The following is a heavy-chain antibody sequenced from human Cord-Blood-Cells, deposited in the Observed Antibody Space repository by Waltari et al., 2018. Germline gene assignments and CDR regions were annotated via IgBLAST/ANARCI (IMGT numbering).Heavy chain of an antibody. J-gene: IGHJ4*02. CDR1: GGSFSGYY. CDR3: ARLPRYCTNGVCYTDVVDY. Sequence: QVQLPQWGAGLLKPSETLSLTCAVYGGSFSGYYWSWIRPPTGKGLEWIGETKHSRPTHNNPPLNGRVTISVCTSKNQLALKLSSVTAGYTAVYYCARLPRYCTNGVCYTDVVDYWGQGTLVTVSS. CDR2: TKHSRPT. V-gene: IGHV4-34*01. D-gene: IGHD2-8*01.